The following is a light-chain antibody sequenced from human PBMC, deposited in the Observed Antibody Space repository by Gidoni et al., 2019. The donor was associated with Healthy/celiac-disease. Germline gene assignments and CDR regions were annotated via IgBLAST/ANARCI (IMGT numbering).Light chain of an antibody. Sequence: SYELTQPTSVSVSPGQPASITCSGDKLGDKYACWYQQKPGQSPVLVIYQDSKRPSGIPERFSGSNSGNTATLTISGTQAMDEADYYCQAWDSSTAVFGGGTKLTVL. CDR3: QAWDSSTAV. CDR2: QDS. J-gene: IGLJ2*01. V-gene: IGLV3-1*01. CDR1: KLGDKY.